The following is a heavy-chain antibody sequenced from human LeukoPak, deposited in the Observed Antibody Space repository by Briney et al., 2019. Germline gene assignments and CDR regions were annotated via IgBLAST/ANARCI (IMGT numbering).Heavy chain of an antibody. CDR1: GYTFTNYG. CDR3: ARSCCTNAAYYYYIDV. Sequence: APVKVSCKASGYTFTNYGITWLRQAPGQGLEWMGWINAYNDNPNYAQKVQGRGTMTTDTSTSTAYMELRSLRPDDTAVYYCARSCCTNAAYYYYIDVWGKGTTVTVSS. J-gene: IGHJ6*03. V-gene: IGHV1-18*01. D-gene: IGHD2-8*01. CDR2: INAYNDNP.